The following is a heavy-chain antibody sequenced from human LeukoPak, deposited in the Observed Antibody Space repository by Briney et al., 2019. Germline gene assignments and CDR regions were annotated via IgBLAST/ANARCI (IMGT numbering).Heavy chain of an antibody. D-gene: IGHD2-15*01. CDR1: GFTFSSYA. V-gene: IGHV3-23*01. J-gene: IGHJ3*02. CDR2: ISGSGGST. Sequence: PGGSLRLSCAASGFTFSSYAMSWVRQAPGKGLEWVSAISGSGGSTYYADSVKGRFTISRDNSKNMLHLQMTSLRPDDTAIYYWTRDPCSGSSCYGRAFDIWGQGSWVTVTS. CDR3: TRDPCSGSSCYGRAFDI.